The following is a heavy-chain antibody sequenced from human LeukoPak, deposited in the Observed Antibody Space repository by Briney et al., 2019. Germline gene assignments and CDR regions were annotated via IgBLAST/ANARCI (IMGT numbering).Heavy chain of an antibody. CDR1: GFTFSSYT. Sequence: PGGSLRLSCAASGFTFSSYTMHWVRQAPGKRLEYVSAINSNGDKTYYANSVQGRFTISRDNFKNTLYLQMGSLRAEDMAVYYCGREQSPYNEIDYWGQGTLVTVSS. J-gene: IGHJ4*02. CDR2: INSNGDKT. CDR3: GREQSPYNEIDY. V-gene: IGHV3-64*01. D-gene: IGHD1-1*01.